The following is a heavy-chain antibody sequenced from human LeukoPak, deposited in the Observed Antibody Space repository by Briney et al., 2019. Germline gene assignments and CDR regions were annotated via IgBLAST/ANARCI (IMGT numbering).Heavy chain of an antibody. CDR2: INPNSGGT. D-gene: IGHD5/OR15-5a*01. Sequence: ASVKVSCKASGNTFTAYYIHWVRQAPGQGLEWMGRINPNSGGTDYAQNFRGRVTLTRDTSVSTAYMDLTRLRSDDTAVYYCASDQVVSVNSFDPWGQGTLVTVSS. CDR3: ASDQVVSVNSFDP. J-gene: IGHJ5*02. CDR1: GNTFTAYY. V-gene: IGHV1-2*06.